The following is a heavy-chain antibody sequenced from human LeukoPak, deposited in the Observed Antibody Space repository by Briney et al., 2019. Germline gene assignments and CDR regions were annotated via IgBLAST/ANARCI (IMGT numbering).Heavy chain of an antibody. J-gene: IGHJ4*02. V-gene: IGHV3-23*01. D-gene: IGHD4-11*01. CDR1: EFTFSSYS. CDR3: AKYAPPTTTMTRFFDY. CDR2: IGGDSGGI. Sequence: PGGPLRLSCAASEFTFSSYSMNWVRQASGKGLEWVSVIGGDSGGIQYADSVKGRFSISRDNSKNTLYLQMNSLRVEDTAVYYCAKYAPPTTTMTRFFDYWGQGALVTVSS.